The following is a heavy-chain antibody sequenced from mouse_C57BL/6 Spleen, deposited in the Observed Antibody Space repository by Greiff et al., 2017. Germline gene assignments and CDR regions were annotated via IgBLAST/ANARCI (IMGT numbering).Heavy chain of an antibody. Sequence: VQLQQSGPVLVKPGASVKMSCKASGYTFTDYYMNWVKQSHGKSLEWIGVINPYNGGTSYNQKFKGKATLTVDKSSSTAYMELNSLTSEDSAVYYCARRGTVVATGNLDYWGQGTTLTVSS. D-gene: IGHD1-1*01. CDR1: GYTFTDYY. J-gene: IGHJ2*01. CDR2: INPYNGGT. V-gene: IGHV1-19*01. CDR3: ARRGTVVATGNLDY.